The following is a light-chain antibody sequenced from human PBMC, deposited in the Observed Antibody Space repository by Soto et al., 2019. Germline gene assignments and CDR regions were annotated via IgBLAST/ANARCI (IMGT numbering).Light chain of an antibody. CDR1: QSIRSW. CDR2: KAS. Sequence: DIQMTQSPSTLSASVGDRFTITCRASQSIRSWLAWYQQKPGKAPKLLNSKASSLESGVPSRFSGSGSGTEFTLTISSLQPDDFATYYCQLYNSYSRTFGKGTKVEIK. V-gene: IGKV1-5*03. J-gene: IGKJ1*01. CDR3: QLYNSYSRT.